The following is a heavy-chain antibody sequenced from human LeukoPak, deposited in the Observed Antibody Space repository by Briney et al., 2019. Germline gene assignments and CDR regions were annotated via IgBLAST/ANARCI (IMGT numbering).Heavy chain of an antibody. CDR2: INPDSGCT. CDR3: ARGSILLNYYAMDV. V-gene: IGHV1-2*02. CDR1: GFTFTDYY. J-gene: IGHJ6*02. Sequence: ASVKVSCKASGFTFTDYYIHWVRQAPGQGLEWVGCINPDSGCTIYAQQFQGRVSLTRDTSISTAYMEVRRLTSDDTAVYYCARGSILLNYYAMDVWGQGTTVTVSS.